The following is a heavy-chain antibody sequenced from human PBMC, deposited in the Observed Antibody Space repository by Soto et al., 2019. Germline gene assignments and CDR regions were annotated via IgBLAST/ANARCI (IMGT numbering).Heavy chain of an antibody. CDR1: GFTFSTFG. CDR2: ISYDGSKK. Sequence: QVQLVESGGGVVQPGRSLRLSCAASGFTFSTFGMHWVRQAPGKGLEWVAIISYDGSKKYYADSVKGRFTISRDNSKNTLSLQMNLLTPEDTAGYYCAKGRLRFPSLRGNAFEIWGQGTMVTVSS. CDR3: AKGRLRFPSLRGNAFEI. J-gene: IGHJ3*02. V-gene: IGHV3-30*18. D-gene: IGHD3-10*01.